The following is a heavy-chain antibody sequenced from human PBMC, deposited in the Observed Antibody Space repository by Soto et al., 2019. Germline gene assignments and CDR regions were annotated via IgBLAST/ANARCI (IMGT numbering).Heavy chain of an antibody. Sequence: EVQVLESGGGLVQPGGSLRLSCAASGFTISSYVMSWVRQAPGKGLEWVSGISGGSTYYADSVKGRFTISRDNSKNTLSLQMNSLRAEDTAVYYCAKAWADYWGQGTLVTVSS. CDR1: GFTISSYV. V-gene: IGHV3-23*01. CDR3: AKAWADY. CDR2: ISGGST. D-gene: IGHD3-16*01. J-gene: IGHJ4*02.